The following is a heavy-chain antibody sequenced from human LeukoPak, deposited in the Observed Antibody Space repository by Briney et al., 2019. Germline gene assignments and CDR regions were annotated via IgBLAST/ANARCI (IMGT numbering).Heavy chain of an antibody. D-gene: IGHD2-21*01. V-gene: IGHV4-59*12. J-gene: IGHJ4*02. CDR1: GGSISSYY. CDR2: IYYSGST. CDR3: ARGVIPGFFDY. Sequence: SETLSLTCTVSGGSISSYYWSWIRQPPGKGLEWIGYIYYSGSTNYNPSLKSRVTMSVDTSKNQFSLKLSSVTAADTAVYYCARGVIPGFFDYWGQGTLVTVSS.